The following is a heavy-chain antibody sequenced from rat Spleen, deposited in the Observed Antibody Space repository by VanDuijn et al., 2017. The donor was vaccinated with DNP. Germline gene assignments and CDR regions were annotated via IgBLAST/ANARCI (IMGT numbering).Heavy chain of an antibody. D-gene: IGHD1-4*01. J-gene: IGHJ2*01. Sequence: EVQLVESGGGLVQPGRSLKLSCAVSGFTFSNYYMAWVRQAPTKGLEWVASISSTGDNTYYSDSVKGRFSLSRDNAKSTLYLQMDSLRSEDTATYYCAGRPPPTRGPFDYWGQGVTVTVSS. CDR2: ISSTGDNT. CDR3: AGRPPPTRGPFDY. CDR1: GFTFSNYY. V-gene: IGHV5-25*01.